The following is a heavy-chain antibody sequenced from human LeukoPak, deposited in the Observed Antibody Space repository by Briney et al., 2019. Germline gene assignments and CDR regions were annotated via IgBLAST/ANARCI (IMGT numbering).Heavy chain of an antibody. CDR3: ARGRGGYDYYYMDV. D-gene: IGHD2-15*01. Sequence: SETLSLTCTVSGGSISSYYWSWIRQPPGKGLERIGYIYYSGNTNYNPSLKSRVTISVDTSKNQFSLRLSSVTAADTAVYYCARGRGGYDYYYMDVWGKGTTVTVSS. CDR1: GGSISSYY. J-gene: IGHJ6*03. CDR2: IYYSGNT. V-gene: IGHV4-59*01.